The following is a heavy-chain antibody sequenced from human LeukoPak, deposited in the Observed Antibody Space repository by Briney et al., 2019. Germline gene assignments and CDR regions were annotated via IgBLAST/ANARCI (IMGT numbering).Heavy chain of an antibody. CDR3: ARGGLEGSWDYYYGMDV. V-gene: IGHV4-59*08. Sequence: SETLSLTCTVSGGSTGSDYWSWIRQPPGKGLEWIAYVYYSGVTSYNPSLKSRVATSIDTSKNQFSLNLSSVTAADTAVYYCARGGLEGSWDYYYGMDVWGQGTTVTVSS. CDR2: VYYSGVT. D-gene: IGHD6-13*01. CDR1: GGSTGSDY. J-gene: IGHJ6*02.